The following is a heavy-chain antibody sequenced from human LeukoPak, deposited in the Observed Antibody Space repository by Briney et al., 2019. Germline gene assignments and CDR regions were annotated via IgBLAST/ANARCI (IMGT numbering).Heavy chain of an antibody. J-gene: IGHJ4*02. CDR2: INPNGGST. CDR3: TREGPADTKYYFDY. CDR1: GYTFTSYY. V-gene: IGHV1-46*01. Sequence: ASVKVSCKASGYTFTSYYIHWVRQASGQGLEWVGIINPNGGSTTYGQKFQGRVTMTRDTSTSTVYMELSSLTSDDAAVYYCTREGPADTKYYFDYWGQGTLVTVS. D-gene: IGHD2-2*01.